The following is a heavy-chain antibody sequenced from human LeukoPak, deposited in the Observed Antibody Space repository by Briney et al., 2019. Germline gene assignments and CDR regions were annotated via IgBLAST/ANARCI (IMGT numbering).Heavy chain of an antibody. CDR3: ARGRPYYYDSSGRFDP. CDR1: GGSISSYY. J-gene: IGHJ5*02. CDR2: IYYSGST. D-gene: IGHD3-22*01. Sequence: SETLSLTCTVSGGSISSYYWSWIRQPPGKELEWIGYIYYSGSTNYNPSLKSRVTISVDTSKNQFSLKLSSVTAADTALYYCARGRPYYYDSSGRFDPWGQGTLVTVSS. V-gene: IGHV4-59*12.